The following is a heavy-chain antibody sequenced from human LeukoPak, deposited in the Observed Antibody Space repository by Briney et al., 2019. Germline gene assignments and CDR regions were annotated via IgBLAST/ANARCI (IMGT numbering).Heavy chain of an antibody. CDR2: IASDGSST. Sequence: GGSLRLSCAASGFTFSSYWMNWVRQAPGKGLVWVSRIASDGSSTTYADSVKGRFSISRDNAKDTLYLQMNSLRVEDTAVYYCARGRPHGNDYWGQGTLVTVSS. V-gene: IGHV3-74*01. D-gene: IGHD4-23*01. CDR3: ARGRPHGNDY. J-gene: IGHJ4*02. CDR1: GFTFSSYW.